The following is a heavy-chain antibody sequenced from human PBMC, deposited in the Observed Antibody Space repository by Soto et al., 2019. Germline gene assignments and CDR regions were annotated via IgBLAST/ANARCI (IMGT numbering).Heavy chain of an antibody. Sequence: QVQLVESGGGVVQPGRSLRLSCAASGFTFSTFGMHWVRQAPGKGLEWVAVISYDGTIKYYVDSVKGRFTISRDNSKNTLYLQMNSLRAEDTAVYYCAKGHDLIRDQYYYGLDVWGQGTTVTVSS. V-gene: IGHV3-30*18. D-gene: IGHD3-16*01. CDR2: ISYDGTIK. CDR3: AKGHDLIRDQYYYGLDV. CDR1: GFTFSTFG. J-gene: IGHJ6*02.